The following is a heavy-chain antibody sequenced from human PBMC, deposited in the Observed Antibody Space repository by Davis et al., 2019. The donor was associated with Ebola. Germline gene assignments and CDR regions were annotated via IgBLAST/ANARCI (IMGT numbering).Heavy chain of an antibody. CDR2: IYYSGSA. CDR1: AGSISSYY. J-gene: IGHJ4*02. D-gene: IGHD4-17*01. CDR3: ARGAVPAGD. V-gene: IGHV4-59*01. Sequence: GSLRLSCTVSAGSISSYYWSCIRQPPGKGLEWIGYIYYSGSANYNPSLKSRVTISVDTSKNQFSLKLSSVTAADTAVYYCARGAVPAGDWGQGTLVTVSS.